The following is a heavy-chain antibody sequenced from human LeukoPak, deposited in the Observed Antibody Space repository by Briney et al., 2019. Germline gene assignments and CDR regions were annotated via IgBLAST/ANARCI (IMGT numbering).Heavy chain of an antibody. CDR1: GGSINGGNYY. CDR2: ISPSGST. V-gene: IGHV4-61*02. J-gene: IGHJ5*02. Sequence: SETLSLTCTVSGGSINGGNYYWTWLRQPAGKGLEWIVRISPSGSTNHNPSLTSRVTISVDTSKNPFSLKSNFVTAADTAVYYCARNKYYYGSGNYGVPNWFDPWGQGTVVTVSS. CDR3: ARNKYYYGSGNYGVPNWFDP. D-gene: IGHD3-10*01.